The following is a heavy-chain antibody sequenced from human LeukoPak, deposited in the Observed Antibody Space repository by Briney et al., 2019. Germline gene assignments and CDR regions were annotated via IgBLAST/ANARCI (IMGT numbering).Heavy chain of an antibody. V-gene: IGHV3-30*02. J-gene: IGHJ5*02. Sequence: GGSLRLSCVASGLTFSDSWMNWVRQAPGKGLEWVAFIRYDGSNKYYADSVKGRFTISRDNSKNTLYLQMNSLRAEDTAVYYCARASSSGWFGWFDPWGRGTLVTVSS. CDR3: ARASSSGWFGWFDP. D-gene: IGHD6-19*01. CDR1: GLTFSDSW. CDR2: IRYDGSNK.